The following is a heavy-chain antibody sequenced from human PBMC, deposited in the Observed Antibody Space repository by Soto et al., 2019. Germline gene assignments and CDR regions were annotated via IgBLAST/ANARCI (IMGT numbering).Heavy chain of an antibody. J-gene: IGHJ4*02. Sequence: QVQLVQSGAEVKKPGASVKVSCKASGYTFASYAISWMRQAPGQGLEWMGWISAYNGNTNYAQKLQGRVTMTTDTSTSTADMELRSLRSDDTAVYYCVRDPPPPDYWGQGTLVTVSS. CDR2: ISAYNGNT. V-gene: IGHV1-18*01. CDR3: VRDPPPPDY. CDR1: GYTFASYA.